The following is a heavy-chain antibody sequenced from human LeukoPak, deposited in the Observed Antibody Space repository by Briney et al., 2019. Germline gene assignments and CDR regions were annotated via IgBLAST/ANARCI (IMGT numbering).Heavy chain of an antibody. CDR2: ISSSGSTI. Sequence: QPGGSLRLSCAASGFTFSSYEMNWVRQAPGKGLEWVSYISSSGSTIYYADSVKGRFTISRDNAKNSLYLQMNSLRAEDTAVYYCARNYGSGSPPFDYWGQGTLVTVSS. CDR3: ARNYGSGSPPFDY. J-gene: IGHJ4*02. V-gene: IGHV3-48*03. D-gene: IGHD3-10*01. CDR1: GFTFSSYE.